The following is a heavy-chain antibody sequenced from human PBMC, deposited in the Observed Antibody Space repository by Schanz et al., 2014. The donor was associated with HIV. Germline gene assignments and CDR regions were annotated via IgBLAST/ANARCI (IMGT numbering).Heavy chain of an antibody. D-gene: IGHD6-13*01. CDR3: ARVSGWSSFDY. CDR2: MNPNSGNT. J-gene: IGHJ4*02. CDR1: GYTFTDYY. V-gene: IGHV1-8*02. Sequence: QVQLVQSGAELKKPGASVKVSCKASGYTFTDYYIHWVRQATGQGLEWMGWMNPNSGNTGYAQKFQGRVTMTRKTSISTAYMELSSLRSEDTALYYCARVSGWSSFDYWGQGTLVIVSS.